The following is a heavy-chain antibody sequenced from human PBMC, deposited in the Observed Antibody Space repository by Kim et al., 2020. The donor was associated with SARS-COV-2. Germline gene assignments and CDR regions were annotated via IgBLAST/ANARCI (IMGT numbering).Heavy chain of an antibody. Sequence: GGSLRLSCAASGFTFSNYWMHWVRQAPGKGLVCVSYINGDGSNTNYADSVKGRFTISRDNAKNTLFLQMNSLRAEDTAVYYCARDIGYCSGGRCSHGVDVWGQGTTVTVSS. CDR1: GFTFSNYW. J-gene: IGHJ6*02. CDR2: INGDGSNT. CDR3: ARDIGYCSGGRCSHGVDV. V-gene: IGHV3-74*01. D-gene: IGHD2-15*01.